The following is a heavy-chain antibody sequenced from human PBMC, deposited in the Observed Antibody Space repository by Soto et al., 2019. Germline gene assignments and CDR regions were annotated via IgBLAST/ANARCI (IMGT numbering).Heavy chain of an antibody. Sequence: QVQLVQSGAEVRKPGSSVKVSCVASGGTFSTSAMNWVRQAPGQGLEWVGGIIPVFGTPTYAQSLQGRDTITVDVSTTTAYMELTRLRPEDTAVYYCATQLTGDLDFWGQGTLVIVSS. V-gene: IGHV1-69*13. J-gene: IGHJ4*02. CDR1: GGTFSTSA. CDR2: IIPVFGTP. D-gene: IGHD7-27*01. CDR3: ATQLTGDLDF.